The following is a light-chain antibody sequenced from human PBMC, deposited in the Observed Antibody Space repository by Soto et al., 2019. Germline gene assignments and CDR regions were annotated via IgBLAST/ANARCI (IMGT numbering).Light chain of an antibody. Sequence: QTVVTQEPSFSVSPGGTVTLTCGLNSGSVSTNYYPSWYQQTPGQAPRTLIYSTNTRSAGVPDRFSGSILGNKSALTITGAQADDEYDYYCLRYMGGGIRVFGGGTQLTVL. CDR1: SGSVSTNYY. CDR3: LRYMGGGIRV. J-gene: IGLJ3*02. V-gene: IGLV8-61*01. CDR2: STN.